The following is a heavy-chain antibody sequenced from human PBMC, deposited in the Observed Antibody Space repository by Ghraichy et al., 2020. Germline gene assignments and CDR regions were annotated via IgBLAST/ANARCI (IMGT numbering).Heavy chain of an antibody. J-gene: IGHJ6*02. D-gene: IGHD6-13*01. CDR3: ARGIAAGQLNYYYYGMDV. CDR2: ISSSSSTI. Sequence: GGSLRLSCAASGFTFSSYSMNWVRQAPGKGLEWVSYISSSSSTIYYADSVKGRFTISRDNAKNSLYLQMNSLRDEDTAVYYCARGIAAGQLNYYYYGMDVWGQGTTVTVSS. CDR1: GFTFSSYS. V-gene: IGHV3-48*02.